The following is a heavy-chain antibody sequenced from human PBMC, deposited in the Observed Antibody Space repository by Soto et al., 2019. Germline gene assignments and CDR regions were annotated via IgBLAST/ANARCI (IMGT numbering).Heavy chain of an antibody. CDR2: INPTTGAT. V-gene: IGHV1-2*02. D-gene: IGHD6-19*01. CDR3: AKGDSSWVSWFGP. CDR1: GYTFTAQY. J-gene: IGHJ5*02. Sequence: QAQLVQSGAEVKKPGASVKVSCQASGYTFTAQYLHWVRTATGEGLEWMGWINPTTGATRYAQKFQGRVTMTRDKSMSTAYLEVRRLRPDDTAVYYCAKGDSSWVSWFGPWGHGTLVTVSS.